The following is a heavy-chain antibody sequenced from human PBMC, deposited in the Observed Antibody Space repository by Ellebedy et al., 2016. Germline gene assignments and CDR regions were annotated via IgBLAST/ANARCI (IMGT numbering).Heavy chain of an antibody. CDR2: TYYSSKWYN. V-gene: IGHV6-1*01. CDR3: ARHSSGSGFDP. D-gene: IGHD3-22*01. J-gene: IGHJ5*02. Sequence: SETLSLTCAISGDSVSINSGAWNWIRQSPSRGLEWLGRTYYSSKWYNDYAVSVKSRITINPDTAKNQFSLKLSSVTAADTAVYYCARHSSGSGFDPWGQGTLVTVSS. CDR1: GDSVSINSGA.